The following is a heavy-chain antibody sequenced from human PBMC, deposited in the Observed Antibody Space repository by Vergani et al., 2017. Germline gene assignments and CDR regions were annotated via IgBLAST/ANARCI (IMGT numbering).Heavy chain of an antibody. V-gene: IGHV3-21*01. J-gene: IGHJ4*02. CDR2: ISSSNSYI. CDR1: GFTFSSYS. D-gene: IGHD5-18*01. CDR3: ARVYVDTAMVIGY. Sequence: EVQVVESGGGLVKPGGSLRLSCAASGFTFSSYSMNWVRQAPGKGLEWVSYISSSNSYIFYADSVKGRFTIYRDNAKNSLYLQMNSLRTEDTAVYYCARVYVDTAMVIGYWGQGTLVTVSS.